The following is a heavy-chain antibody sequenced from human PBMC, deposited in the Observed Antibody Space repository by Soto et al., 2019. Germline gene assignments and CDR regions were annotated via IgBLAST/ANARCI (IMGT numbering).Heavy chain of an antibody. CDR1: GYTFTSYA. V-gene: IGHV1-3*01. D-gene: IGHD6-13*01. J-gene: IGHJ6*03. Sequence: ASVKVSCKASGYTFTSYAMHWVRQAPGQRLEWMGWINAGNGNTKYSQKFQGRVTITRDTSASTAYMELSSLRSEDTAVYYCARDRRIAAAGYYYMDVWGKGTTVTVSS. CDR3: ARDRRIAAAGYYYMDV. CDR2: INAGNGNT.